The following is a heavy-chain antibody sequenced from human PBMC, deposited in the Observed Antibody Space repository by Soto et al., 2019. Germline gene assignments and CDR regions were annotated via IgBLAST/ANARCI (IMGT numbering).Heavy chain of an antibody. CDR2: ISFDGTKK. Sequence: PGGSLRLSCAASGFTFNIYALHWVRQAPGKGLEWVAVISFDGTKKYYSDSVKGRFTISRDNLKNTLYLQMNNLRVEDAALYFCAREDDYGYRYINYGLDVWGPGTTVTVSS. CDR1: GFTFNIYA. D-gene: IGHD4-17*01. CDR3: AREDDYGYRYINYGLDV. J-gene: IGHJ6*02. V-gene: IGHV3-30-3*01.